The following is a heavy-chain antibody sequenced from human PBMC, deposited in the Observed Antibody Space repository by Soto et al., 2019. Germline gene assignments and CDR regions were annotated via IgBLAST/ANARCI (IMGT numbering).Heavy chain of an antibody. J-gene: IGHJ6*02. CDR3: ARGGYYDNVWGKLSHYGLDK. CDR1: GYTFTSYA. CDR2: INVGNGNT. D-gene: IGHD3-16*01. V-gene: IGHV1-3*01. Sequence: GASVKVSCKASGYTFTSYAMHWVRQAPGQRLEWMGWINVGNGNTKYSQKFQGRVTITRDRSARTVYLDLRSLRSDDTAVYYCARGGYYDNVWGKLSHYGLDKWGQGTSVTGSS.